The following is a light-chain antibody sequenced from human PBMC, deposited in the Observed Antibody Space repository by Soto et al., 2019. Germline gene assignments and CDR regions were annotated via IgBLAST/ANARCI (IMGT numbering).Light chain of an antibody. J-gene: IGLJ1*01. CDR2: NVN. Sequence: QSVLTQPASVSGSPGQSITISCSGTNSDIGAYDYVSWYQQHPGKPPKLIIYNVNNRPSGVSFRFSGSKSANTASLTISGLQTEDQADSYRLSHTTRRIYVFGPGTKVTVL. V-gene: IGLV2-14*03. CDR1: NSDIGAYDY. CDR3: LSHTTRRIYV.